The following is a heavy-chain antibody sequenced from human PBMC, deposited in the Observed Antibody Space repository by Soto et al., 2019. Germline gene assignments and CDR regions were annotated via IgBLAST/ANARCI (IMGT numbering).Heavy chain of an antibody. V-gene: IGHV3-30-3*01. J-gene: IGHJ6*02. Sequence: GGSLRLSCAASGFTFSSYAMHWVRQAPGKGLEWVAVISYDGSNKYYADSVKGRFTISRDNSKNTLYLQMNSLRAEDTAVYYCARGPDILTGYENYYYYYGMDVWGQGTTVTVSS. CDR2: ISYDGSNK. D-gene: IGHD3-9*01. CDR3: ARGPDILTGYENYYYYYGMDV. CDR1: GFTFSSYA.